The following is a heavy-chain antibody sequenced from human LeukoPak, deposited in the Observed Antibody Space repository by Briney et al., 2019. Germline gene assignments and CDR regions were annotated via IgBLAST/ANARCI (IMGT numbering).Heavy chain of an antibody. CDR3: ARGVGYSSGWYLRYYYYMDV. V-gene: IGHV4-34*01. J-gene: IGHJ6*03. Sequence: SETLSLTCSVSGNSIGTTYYWGVIRQPPGKGLGWIGEINHSGSTNYNPSLKSRVTISVDTSKNQFSLKLSSVTAADTAVYYCARGVGYSSGWYLRYYYYMDVWGKGTTVSVSS. CDR2: INHSGST. CDR1: GNSIGTTYY. D-gene: IGHD6-19*01.